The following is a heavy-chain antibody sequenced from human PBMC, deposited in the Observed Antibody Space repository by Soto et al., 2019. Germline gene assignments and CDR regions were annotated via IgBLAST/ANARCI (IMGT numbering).Heavy chain of an antibody. Sequence: GGSLRLSCAASGFTFSSYGMHWVRQAPGKGLEWVAVISYDGSNKYYADSVKGRFTISRDNSKNTLYLQMNSPRAEDTAVYYCAKELSPWIQLWLPADYWGQGTLVTVSS. CDR2: ISYDGSNK. J-gene: IGHJ4*02. D-gene: IGHD5-18*01. CDR1: GFTFSSYG. CDR3: AKELSPWIQLWLPADY. V-gene: IGHV3-30*18.